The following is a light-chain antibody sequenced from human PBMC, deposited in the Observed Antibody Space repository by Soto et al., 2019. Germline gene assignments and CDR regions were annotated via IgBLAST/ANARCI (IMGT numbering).Light chain of an antibody. CDR1: QGISSY. Sequence: DIQLTQSPSFLSASVGDRVTITCRASQGISSYLAWYQQKPGKAPNLLIHTASTLQSGVPSRFSGSGSGTEFTLTLSSLKPEDFATYYCQQRNSYPITFGQGTRLEIK. CDR3: QQRNSYPIT. CDR2: TAS. J-gene: IGKJ5*01. V-gene: IGKV1-9*01.